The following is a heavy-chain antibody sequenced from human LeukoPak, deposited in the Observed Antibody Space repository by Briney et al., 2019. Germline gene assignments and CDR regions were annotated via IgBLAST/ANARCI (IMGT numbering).Heavy chain of an antibody. V-gene: IGHV4-38-2*01. CDR2: IYHSGST. CDR3: ARQKKGATNYYMDV. Sequence: SETLSLTCAVSGYSISSGYYWGWIRQPPGKGLEWIGSIYHSGSTYYNPSLKSRVTISVDTSKNQFSLKLSSVTAADTAVYYCARQKKGATNYYMDVWGKGTTVTVSS. CDR1: GYSISSGYY. J-gene: IGHJ6*03. D-gene: IGHD5-24*01.